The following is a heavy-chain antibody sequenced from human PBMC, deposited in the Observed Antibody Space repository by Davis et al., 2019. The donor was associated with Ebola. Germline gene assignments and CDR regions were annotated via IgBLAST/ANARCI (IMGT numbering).Heavy chain of an antibody. Sequence: GSLRLSCSVSGGSINSFLWTWIRQPPGKGLEWVGCMFYNGDTKYNPALESRVTISVDTSKNQFSLRLSSVTAADTAMYYCVKDDVTAGRFNYWGQGVPVTVSS. V-gene: IGHV4-59*08. CDR2: MFYNGDT. J-gene: IGHJ4*02. CDR1: GGSINSFL. D-gene: IGHD1-20*01. CDR3: VKDDVTAGRFNY.